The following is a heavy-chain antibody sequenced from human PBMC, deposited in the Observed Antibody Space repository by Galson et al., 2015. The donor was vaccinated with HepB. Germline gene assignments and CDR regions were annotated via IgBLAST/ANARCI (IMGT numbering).Heavy chain of an antibody. D-gene: IGHD3-22*01. V-gene: IGHV3-30*03. CDR2: ISYDGSNK. CDR1: GFTFSSYG. Sequence: SLRLSCAASGFTFSSYGMHWVRQAPGKGLEWVAVISYDGSNKYYADSVKGRFTISRDNSKNTLYLQMNSLRAEDTAVYYCARAVVITALFDYWGQGTLVTVSS. CDR3: ARAVVITALFDY. J-gene: IGHJ4*02.